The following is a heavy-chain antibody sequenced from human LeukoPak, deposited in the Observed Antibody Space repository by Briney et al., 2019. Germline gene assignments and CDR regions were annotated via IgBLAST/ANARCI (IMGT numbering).Heavy chain of an antibody. V-gene: IGHV1-8*02. J-gene: IGHJ4*02. Sequence: ASVKVSCKASGYTFTGYYMHWVRQAPGQGLEWMGWMNPNSGNTGYAQKFQGRVTMTRNTSISTAYMELSSLRSEDTAVYYCARGRRFGDYWGQGTLVTVSS. D-gene: IGHD3-16*01. CDR2: MNPNSGNT. CDR3: ARGRRFGDY. CDR1: GYTFTGYY.